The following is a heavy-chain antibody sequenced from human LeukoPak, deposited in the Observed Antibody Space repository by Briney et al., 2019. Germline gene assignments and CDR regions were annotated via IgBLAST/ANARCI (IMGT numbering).Heavy chain of an antibody. CDR2: NYYSGGT. CDR3: ARHHFVRDWNYPGAHHNWFDP. V-gene: IGHV4-39*01. Sequence: SETLSLTCTVSGGSISSSSYYWGWIRQPPGKGQEWIGSNYYSGGTYYNPSLKSRVTISVDTSKNHFSLKLSSVTAADRAVYYCARHHFVRDWNYPGAHHNWFDPWGQGTLVTVSS. D-gene: IGHD1-7*01. J-gene: IGHJ5*02. CDR1: GGSISSSSYY.